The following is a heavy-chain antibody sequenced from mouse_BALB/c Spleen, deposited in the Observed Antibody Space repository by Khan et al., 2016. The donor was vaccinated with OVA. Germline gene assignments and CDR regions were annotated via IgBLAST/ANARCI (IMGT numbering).Heavy chain of an antibody. D-gene: IGHD3-1*01. V-gene: IGHV1-63*02. CDR2: IYPGGCFT. J-gene: IGHJ1*01. Sequence: QVQLQQSGGEVVRPGTSVKISCKASGYTFTNYWLGWVRQRPGHGLEWIGDIYPGGCFTNYNEQFKGKATLTVDTSTSTAKMQLSPLTSEDSAVSVCARWATGYFDVWGAGTTVTVSS. CDR1: GYTFTNYW. CDR3: ARWATGYFDV.